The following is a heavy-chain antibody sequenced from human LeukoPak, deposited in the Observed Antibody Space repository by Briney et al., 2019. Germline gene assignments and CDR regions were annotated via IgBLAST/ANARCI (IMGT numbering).Heavy chain of an antibody. J-gene: IGHJ4*02. V-gene: IGHV1-2*02. Sequence: ASVKLSCKASGYTFTRYYMNWVRQAPGQGLEWRGGINPNSGGTNYAQKFQGRVTMTRDTSISTAYMELSRLRSDDTAVYYCATIGYSSGWYYFDYWGQGTLVTVSS. D-gene: IGHD6-19*01. CDR3: ATIGYSSGWYYFDY. CDR2: INPNSGGT. CDR1: GYTFTRYY.